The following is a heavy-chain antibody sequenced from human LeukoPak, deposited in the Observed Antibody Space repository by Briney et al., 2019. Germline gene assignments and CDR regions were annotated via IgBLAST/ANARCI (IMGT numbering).Heavy chain of an antibody. D-gene: IGHD3-9*01. CDR2: ITSRSNHI. CDR3: AKDSASDIDPRFDP. CDR1: GFTFSGYS. J-gene: IGHJ5*02. V-gene: IGHV3-21*04. Sequence: PGGSLRLSCAASGFTFSGYSMNWVRQAPGKGLEWVSSITSRSNHIDYADSVKGRFTISRDNSKNTLYLQMNSLRAEDTAVYYCAKDSASDIDPRFDPWGQGTLVTVSS.